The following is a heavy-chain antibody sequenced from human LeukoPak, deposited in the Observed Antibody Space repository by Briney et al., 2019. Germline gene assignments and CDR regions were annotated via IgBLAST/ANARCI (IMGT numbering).Heavy chain of an antibody. J-gene: IGHJ3*02. D-gene: IGHD6-13*01. CDR3: AKRLGGSSWYFAFDI. Sequence: GGSLRLSCAASGFTFSSYAMSWVRQAPGKGLEWVSAMSGSGGSTYYADSVKGRFTISRDNSKNTLYLQMNSLRAEDTAVYYCAKRLGGSSWYFAFDIWGQGTMVTVSS. CDR1: GFTFSSYA. CDR2: MSGSGGST. V-gene: IGHV3-23*01.